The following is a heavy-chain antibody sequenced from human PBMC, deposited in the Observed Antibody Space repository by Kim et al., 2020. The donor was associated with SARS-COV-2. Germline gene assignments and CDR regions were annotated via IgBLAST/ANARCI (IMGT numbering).Heavy chain of an antibody. V-gene: IGHV3-48*03. CDR1: GFTFSSYE. CDR2: ISSSGSTI. CDR3: VRATMVLLF. J-gene: IGHJ2*01. D-gene: IGHD3-10*01. Sequence: GGSLRLSCVASGFTFSSYEMNWVRQAPGKGLEWVSYISSSGSTIYYADSVKGRFTISRDNAKNSVFLQMNSLRAEDTAVYYCVRATMVLLFGGRGTLVTV.